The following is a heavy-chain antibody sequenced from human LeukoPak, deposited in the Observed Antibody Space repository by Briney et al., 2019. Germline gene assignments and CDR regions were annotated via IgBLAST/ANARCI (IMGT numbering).Heavy chain of an antibody. CDR2: INHSGST. D-gene: IGHD3-3*01. J-gene: IGHJ4*02. V-gene: IGHV4-34*01. CDR3: ARDTTYYDFWSGYPDY. Sequence: PSETLSLTCAVDGGSFSGYYWSWIRQPPGKGLEWLGEINHSGSTNYNPSLKSRVTISVDTSKNQFSLKLSSVSAADTAVYYCARDTTYYDFWSGYPDYWGQGTLVTVSS. CDR1: GGSFSGYY.